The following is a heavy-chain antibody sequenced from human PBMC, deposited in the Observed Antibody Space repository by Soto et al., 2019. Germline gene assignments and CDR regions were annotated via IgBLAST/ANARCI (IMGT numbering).Heavy chain of an antibody. CDR3: ASSPAFSSSWYGIPPDPSHGMDV. CDR2: INPSGGIT. J-gene: IGHJ6*02. V-gene: IGHV1-46*01. CDR1: GYTFTSFY. Sequence: QMQLVQSGAEVKRPGASVRVSCKSSGYTFTSFYIHWVRQAPGQGLEWMGIINPSGGITNFAQRFQGRVTLTKDMATNTHYMELDTLKSDDTAVYYCASSPAFSSSWYGIPPDPSHGMDVWGQGTTVTVS. D-gene: IGHD6-13*01.